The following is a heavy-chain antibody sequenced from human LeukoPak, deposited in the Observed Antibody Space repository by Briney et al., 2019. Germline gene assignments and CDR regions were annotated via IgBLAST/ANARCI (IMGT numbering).Heavy chain of an antibody. D-gene: IGHD3-3*02. Sequence: GGSLRLSCAASGFTFSSYWMHWVRQAPGKGLVWVSRINSDGSSTSYADSVKGRFTISRDNAKNSLYLDMTYLRAEDTATYFCARARPGVIFNYFDYWGQGTLVPVSS. CDR3: ARARPGVIFNYFDY. V-gene: IGHV3-74*01. J-gene: IGHJ4*01. CDR1: GFTFSSYW. CDR2: INSDGSST.